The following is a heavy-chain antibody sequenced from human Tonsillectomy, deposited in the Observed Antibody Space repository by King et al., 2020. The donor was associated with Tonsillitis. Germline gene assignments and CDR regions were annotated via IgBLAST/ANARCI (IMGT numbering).Heavy chain of an antibody. D-gene: IGHD6-19*01. Sequence: VQLVGSGGGLVKPGGSLRLSCAASGFTFSSYSMNWVRQAPGKGLEWVSSISSSSSYIYYADSVKGRFTISRDNAKNSLYLQMNSLRAEDTAVYYCARSWGSGWYVNYWGQGTLVTVSS. CDR3: ARSWGSGWYVNY. V-gene: IGHV3-21*01. CDR1: GFTFSSYS. CDR2: ISSSSSYI. J-gene: IGHJ4*02.